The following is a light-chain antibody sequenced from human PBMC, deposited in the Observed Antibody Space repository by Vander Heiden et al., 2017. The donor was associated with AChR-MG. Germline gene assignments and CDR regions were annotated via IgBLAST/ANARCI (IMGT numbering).Light chain of an antibody. CDR3: RVWDSGSGQWV. J-gene: IGLJ3*02. CDR1: NIGSKS. CDR2: YDD. Sequence: SSVPPPPPSMSVAPGKTASISCGGNNIGSKSVHWDQQKPGQAPVLVIYYDDDRPSGIPERFSGSRSGSTATLTISRVEAGDEADYYCRVWDSGSGQWVFGGGTKLTVL. V-gene: IGLV3-21*04.